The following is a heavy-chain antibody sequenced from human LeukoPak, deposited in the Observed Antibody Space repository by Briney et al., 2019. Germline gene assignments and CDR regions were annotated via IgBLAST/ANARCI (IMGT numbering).Heavy chain of an antibody. CDR1: GFTFSSYV. J-gene: IGHJ3*02. CDR3: AKDALYCGGDCYSEGPDAFDI. D-gene: IGHD2-21*02. V-gene: IGHV3-23*01. Sequence: GGSLRLSCAASGFTFSSYVMSWVRQAPGKGLEWVSAISAGGGSTYYADSVKGRFTISRDNSKNTLYLQMNSLRAEDTAVYYCAKDALYCGGDCYSEGPDAFDIWGQGTMVTVSS. CDR2: ISAGGGST.